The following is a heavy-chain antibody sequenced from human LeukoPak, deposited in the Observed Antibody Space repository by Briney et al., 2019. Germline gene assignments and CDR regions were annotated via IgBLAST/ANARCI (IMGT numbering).Heavy chain of an antibody. CDR1: GYTFTGYY. D-gene: IGHD1-26*01. CDR2: INPNSGGT. Sequence: GASVKVSCKASGYTFTGYYMHWVRQAPGQGLEWMGWINPNSGGTDYAQKFQGRVTMTRDTSISTAYMELSRLRSDDTGVYYCARDQDGADYWGQGTLVTVSS. CDR3: ARDQDGADY. J-gene: IGHJ4*02. V-gene: IGHV1-2*02.